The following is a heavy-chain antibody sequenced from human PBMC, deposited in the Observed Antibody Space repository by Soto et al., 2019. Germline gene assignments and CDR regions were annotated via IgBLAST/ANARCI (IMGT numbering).Heavy chain of an antibody. J-gene: IGHJ4*02. CDR2: INVGNGNT. V-gene: IGHV1-3*01. Sequence: ASVKVSCKASGYTFTDYAIHWVRLAPGQGLEWMGWINVGNGNTGYSRKFQGRVTNARDMSASTAYIEVTSLTSEDTAIYYCAREGAHYTPLDHWGQGTLVTVSS. CDR1: GYTFTDYA. D-gene: IGHD2-15*01. CDR3: AREGAHYTPLDH.